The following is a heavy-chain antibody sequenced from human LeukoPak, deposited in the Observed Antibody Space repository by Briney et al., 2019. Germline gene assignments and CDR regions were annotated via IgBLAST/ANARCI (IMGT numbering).Heavy chain of an antibody. J-gene: IGHJ4*02. CDR1: GGSISSYY. CDR3: AKDDGSRSYSIY. D-gene: IGHD1-26*01. V-gene: IGHV4-59*01. CDR2: TYHSGST. Sequence: SETLSLTCTVSGGSISSYYWSWIRQPPGKGLEWIGYTYHSGSTNCNPSLKSRVTISVDTSKNQFSLKLTSVTAADTAVYYCAKDDGSRSYSIYWGQGTLVTVSS.